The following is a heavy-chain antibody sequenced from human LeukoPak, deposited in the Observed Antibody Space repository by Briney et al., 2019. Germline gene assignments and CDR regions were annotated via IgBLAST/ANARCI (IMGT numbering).Heavy chain of an antibody. V-gene: IGHV3-48*01. Sequence: GGSLRLSCAASGFTFRTYSMNWVRQAPGKGLEWVSYISSSSSSIFYADSVKGRFTISRDNSKNTLYLQMNSPRAGDTAVYYCAKFSGSTPFDPWGQGTLVTVSS. CDR3: AKFSGSTPFDP. J-gene: IGHJ5*02. D-gene: IGHD2-15*01. CDR2: ISSSSSSI. CDR1: GFTFRTYS.